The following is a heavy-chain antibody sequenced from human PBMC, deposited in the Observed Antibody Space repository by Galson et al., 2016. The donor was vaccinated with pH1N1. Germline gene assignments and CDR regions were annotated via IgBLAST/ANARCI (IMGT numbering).Heavy chain of an antibody. J-gene: IGHJ4*02. V-gene: IGHV4-61*02. CDR3: ARETLGVAGLDH. CDR2: VFASGNT. D-gene: IGHD6-19*01. CDR1: GGSIGGGYYI. Sequence: LSLTCTVSGGSIGGGYYIWTWIRQPAGKGLEWIGRVFASGNTNYNPSLKGRVTISLDTSKNQLSLKLSSVTAADTAVYYCARETLGVAGLDHWGQGTLVTVSS.